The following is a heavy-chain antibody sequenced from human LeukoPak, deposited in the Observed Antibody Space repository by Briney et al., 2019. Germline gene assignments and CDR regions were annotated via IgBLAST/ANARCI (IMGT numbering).Heavy chain of an antibody. CDR2: ISRSGSST. CDR3: AKGGDILTGYYLYWYFDL. V-gene: IGHV3-23*01. J-gene: IGHJ2*01. CDR1: GFAFSAYA. D-gene: IGHD3-9*01. Sequence: GGSLRLSCAASGFAFSAYAMSWVRQAPGKGLEWVSAISRSGSSTDYADSVKGRFTISRDNSKNTLYLQMNSLRPEDTAVYYCAKGGDILTGYYLYWYFDLWGRGTLVTVSS.